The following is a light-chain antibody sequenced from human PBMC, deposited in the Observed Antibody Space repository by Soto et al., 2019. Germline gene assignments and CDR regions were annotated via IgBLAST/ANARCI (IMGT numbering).Light chain of an antibody. CDR3: SSYTTSSTYNYV. J-gene: IGLJ1*01. Sequence: QAVLTQPASVSGSPGQSITISCTGTSSDVGGYNYVSWYQQHPGKAPKLMIYDVSNRPSGVSNRFSGSKSGNTASLTISGLNAEDEADYYCSSYTTSSTYNYVFGAGTKVTVL. CDR2: DVS. V-gene: IGLV2-14*01. CDR1: SSDVGGYNY.